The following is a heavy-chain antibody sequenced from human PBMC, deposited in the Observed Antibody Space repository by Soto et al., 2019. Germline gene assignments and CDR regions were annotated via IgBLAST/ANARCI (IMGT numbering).Heavy chain of an antibody. CDR1: GFTFCDYY. D-gene: IGHD3-10*01. CDR2: ISSSSSYT. CDR3: ARGLADVLLWFGELSDAYYFDY. J-gene: IGHJ4*02. Sequence: PGGSLRLSCASPGFTFCDYYMSWIRQAPGWGLEWVSYISSSSSYTNYADSVKGRFTISRDNAKNSLYLQMNSLRAEDTAVYYCARGLADVLLWFGELSDAYYFDYWGQGT. V-gene: IGHV3-11*05.